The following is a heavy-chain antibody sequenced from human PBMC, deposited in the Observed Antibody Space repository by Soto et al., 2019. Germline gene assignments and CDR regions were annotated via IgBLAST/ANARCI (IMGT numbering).Heavy chain of an antibody. Sequence: QVQLVESGGGMVQPGRSLRLFCAASKFTFSSYSMHWVRQAPGKGLEWVAVISYNGINKFYADSVKGRFTISRDNSKSILYLQMNSLRAEDTAVYYCARTALRRPITASGDFDPWGQGTLVIVSS. V-gene: IGHV3-30-3*01. J-gene: IGHJ5*02. CDR2: ISYNGINK. D-gene: IGHD1-20*01. CDR1: KFTFSSYS. CDR3: ARTALRRPITASGDFDP.